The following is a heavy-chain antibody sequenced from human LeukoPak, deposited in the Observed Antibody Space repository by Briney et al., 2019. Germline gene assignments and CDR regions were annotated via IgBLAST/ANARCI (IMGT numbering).Heavy chain of an antibody. J-gene: IGHJ3*02. CDR2: INPNSGGT. CDR3: AREAPPSDAFDI. Sequence: ASVKVPCKASGYTFTGYYMHWVRQAPGQGLEWMGWINPNSGGTNYAQKFQGRVTMTRDTSISTAYMELSRLRSDDTAVYYCAREAPPSDAFDIWGQGTMVTVSS. CDR1: GYTFTGYY. V-gene: IGHV1-2*02.